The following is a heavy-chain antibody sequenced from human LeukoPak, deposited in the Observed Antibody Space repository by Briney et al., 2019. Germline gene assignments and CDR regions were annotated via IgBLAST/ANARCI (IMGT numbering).Heavy chain of an antibody. V-gene: IGHV3-23*01. D-gene: IGHD1-26*01. CDR1: GFTFSSYA. CDR2: ISGSGGST. Sequence: QTGGSLRLSCAASGFTFSSYAMSWVRQAPGKGLEWVSAISGSGGSTYYADSVKGRFTISRDNSKNTLYLQMNSLRAKDTAVYYCAKDIKGVGAFDYWGQGTLVTVSS. CDR3: AKDIKGVGAFDY. J-gene: IGHJ4*02.